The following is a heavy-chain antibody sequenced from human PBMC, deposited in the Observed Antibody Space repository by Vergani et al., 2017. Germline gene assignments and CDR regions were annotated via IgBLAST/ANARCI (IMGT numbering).Heavy chain of an antibody. CDR1: GGSFSGYY. Sequence: QVQLQQWGAGLLKPSETLSLTCAVYGGSFSGYYWSWIRQPPGKGLEWIGEINHSGSTNYNPSRKSRVTISVDPYKNQFSLKLSSVTVADTAVYYCSSGKGLFDYWGQGTLVTVSS. CDR3: SSGKGLFDY. CDR2: INHSGST. J-gene: IGHJ4*02. V-gene: IGHV4-34*01.